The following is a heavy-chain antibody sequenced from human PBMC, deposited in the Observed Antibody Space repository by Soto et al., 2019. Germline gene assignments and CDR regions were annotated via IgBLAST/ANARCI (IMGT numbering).Heavy chain of an antibody. V-gene: IGHV3-23*01. J-gene: IGHJ4*02. Sequence: GRSLRLSSVASGFTFSSHGLSWARQAPGKGLEWVSTTNPSGDSTFYADSVKGRFTISRDNSKNTVYLQMNSLSVGDTAVYLCAKVDVSTAGSFDYWSQGALVTVSS. CDR3: AKVDVSTAGSFDY. D-gene: IGHD6-13*01. CDR1: GFTFSSHG. CDR2: TNPSGDST.